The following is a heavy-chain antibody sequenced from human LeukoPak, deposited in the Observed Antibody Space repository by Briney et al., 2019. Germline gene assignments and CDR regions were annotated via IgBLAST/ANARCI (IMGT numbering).Heavy chain of an antibody. D-gene: IGHD3-10*01. V-gene: IGHV4-39*01. CDR1: GGSISSSSYY. J-gene: IGHJ6*03. Sequence: SETLSLTCTVSGGSISSSSYYWGWIRQPPGKGLEWIGSIYYSGGTYYNPSLKSRVTISVDTSKNQFSLKLSSVTAADTPVYYCARRAGQYYYYYYYMDVWGKGTTVTVSS. CDR2: IYYSGGT. CDR3: ARRAGQYYYYYYYMDV.